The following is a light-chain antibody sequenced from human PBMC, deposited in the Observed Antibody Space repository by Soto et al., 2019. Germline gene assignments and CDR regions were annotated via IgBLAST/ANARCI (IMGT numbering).Light chain of an antibody. V-gene: IGLV2-14*03. CDR1: SSDVGGYNY. J-gene: IGLJ2*01. CDR3: SSYTSSNRV. CDR2: DVS. Sequence: QSALTQPASVSGSPGQSITISCTGTSSDVGGYNYVSWYQQHPGKAPKLMIYDVSNRPSGVSNRFSGSKSGNTASLTISGLQAEDEAYYYCSSYTSSNRVFGGGTKLTVL.